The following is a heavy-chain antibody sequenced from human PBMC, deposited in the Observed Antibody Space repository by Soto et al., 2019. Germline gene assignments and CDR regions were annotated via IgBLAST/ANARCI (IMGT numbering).Heavy chain of an antibody. Sequence: GGSLRLSCAASGFTFSSYSMNWVRQAPGKGLEWVSYISSSSSTIYYADSVKGRLTISRDNAKNSLYQQMNSLRDEDTAEYNKARESRFLEWLSLNWFDPWGQGTLVTVSS. CDR3: ARESRFLEWLSLNWFDP. CDR1: GFTFSSYS. D-gene: IGHD3-3*01. CDR2: ISSSSSTI. J-gene: IGHJ5*02. V-gene: IGHV3-48*02.